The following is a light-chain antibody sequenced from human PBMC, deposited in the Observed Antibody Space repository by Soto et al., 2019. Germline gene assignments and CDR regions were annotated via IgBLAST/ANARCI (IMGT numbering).Light chain of an antibody. Sequence: DVVMTQSPLSLPVTLGQPASISCRSSQSLAYSDGNTYLNWFQQRPGQSPRRLIYKVSNRDSGVPDRFSGSGAGTDFPLKISRVEAEYVGVYYCMQGPHWPPYTFGQGTKLEIK. CDR1: QSLAYSDGNTY. V-gene: IGKV2-30*01. CDR3: MQGPHWPPYT. CDR2: KVS. J-gene: IGKJ2*01.